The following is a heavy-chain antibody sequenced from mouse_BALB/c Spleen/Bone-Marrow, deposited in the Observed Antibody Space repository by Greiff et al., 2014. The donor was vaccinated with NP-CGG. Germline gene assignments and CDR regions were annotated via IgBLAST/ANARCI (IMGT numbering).Heavy chain of an antibody. CDR2: IHPNSGNT. D-gene: IGHD2-14*01. Sequence: VQLQQSGSVLVRPGTSVNLSCKASGFTFTSSWMHWAQQRPGQGLEWIGDIHPNSGNTYCNEKFKGKATLTVDSSSSTAYVDLSSLTSEDSAVYFCARSYRFWYFDVWGAGTTVTVSS. J-gene: IGHJ1*01. CDR1: GFTFTSSW. CDR3: ARSYRFWYFDV. V-gene: IGHV1S130*01.